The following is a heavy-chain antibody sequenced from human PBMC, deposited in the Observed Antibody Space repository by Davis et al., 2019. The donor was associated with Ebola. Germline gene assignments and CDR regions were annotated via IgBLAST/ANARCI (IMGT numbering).Heavy chain of an antibody. CDR3: AKDSDGV. CDR1: GFTFSSYA. CDR2: IIGSGGST. J-gene: IGHJ6*02. Sequence: GESLKISCAASGFTFSSYAMSWVRQASGKGLEWVPAIIGSGGSTYYADSVKGRFTISRDNSKNTLYLQMNSLRAEDTAVYYCAKDSDGVWGQGTTVTVSS. V-gene: IGHV3-23*01.